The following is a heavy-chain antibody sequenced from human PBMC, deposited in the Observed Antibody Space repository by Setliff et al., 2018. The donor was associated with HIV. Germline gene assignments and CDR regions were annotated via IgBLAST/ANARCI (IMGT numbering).Heavy chain of an antibody. CDR2: ISYSGST. D-gene: IGHD1-7*01. J-gene: IGHJ6*03. V-gene: IGHV4-39*01. CDR3: ARYRQGLTGSTPGYYMDV. Sequence: SETLSLTCNVSGGSFSNSYYFWGWIRQPPGKGLEWIGSISYSGSTYYNPSLKSRVTMSVDTSKNQFSLKLSSVTAADTAVYYCARYRQGLTGSTPGYYMDVWGKGTTVTVSS. CDR1: GGSFSNSYYF.